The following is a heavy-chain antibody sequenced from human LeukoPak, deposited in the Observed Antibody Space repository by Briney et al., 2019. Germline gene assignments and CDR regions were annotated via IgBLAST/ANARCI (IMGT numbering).Heavy chain of an antibody. CDR3: ARLQGGDDAFDI. J-gene: IGHJ3*02. V-gene: IGHV3-53*01. CDR2: IYSGGST. Sequence: WGSLRLSCAASGFTVSSNYMSWVRQAPGKGLEWVSVIYSGGSTYYADSVKGRFTISRDNSKNTLYLQMNSLRAEDTAVYYCARLQGGDDAFDIWGQGTMVTVSS. D-gene: IGHD2-15*01. CDR1: GFTVSSNY.